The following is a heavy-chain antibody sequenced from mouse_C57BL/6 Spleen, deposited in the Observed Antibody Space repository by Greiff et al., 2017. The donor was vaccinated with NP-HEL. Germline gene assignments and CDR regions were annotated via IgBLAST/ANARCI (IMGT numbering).Heavy chain of an antibody. V-gene: IGHV5-17*01. D-gene: IGHD1-1*01. CDR1: GFTFSDYG. Sequence: EVKLQESGGGLVKPGGSLKLSCAASGFTFSDYGMHWVRQAPEKGLEWVAYISSGSSTIYYADTVKGRFTISRDNAKNTLFLQMTSLRSEDTAMYYCATYYGSSRVYFDYWGQGTTLTVSS. CDR2: ISSGSSTI. J-gene: IGHJ2*01. CDR3: ATYYGSSRVYFDY.